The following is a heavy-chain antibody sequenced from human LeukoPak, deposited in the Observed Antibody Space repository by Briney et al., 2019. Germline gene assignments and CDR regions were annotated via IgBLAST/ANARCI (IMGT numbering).Heavy chain of an antibody. CDR1: GYTFTGYF. V-gene: IGHV1-2*02. J-gene: IGHJ2*01. CDR2: INPNSGGT. D-gene: IGHD2-21*02. CDR3: ARDLAYCGGDCSYWYFDL. Sequence: ASVKVSCKASGYTFTGYFMHWVRQAPGQGLEWMGWINPNSGGTNYAQKFQGRVTMTRDTSISTAYMELSRLRSDDTAVYYCARDLAYCGGDCSYWYFDLWGRGTLVTVSS.